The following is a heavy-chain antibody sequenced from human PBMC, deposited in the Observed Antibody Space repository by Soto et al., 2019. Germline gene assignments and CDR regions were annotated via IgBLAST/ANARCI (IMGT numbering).Heavy chain of an antibody. D-gene: IGHD3-10*01. CDR2: ISGSRSIV. J-gene: IGHJ5*02. CDR3: ARDRGLYYYGSGSPSDL. CDR1: GFIFSDYY. Sequence: QVQLVESGGGLVKPGGSLRLSCAASGFIFSDYYMSWIRQAPGKGLEWVSYISGSRSIVYYADSMKGRFTISRDNAKNSVYLQMNSLRVDDTAVYYCARDRGLYYYGSGSPSDLWGQGVLVTVSS. V-gene: IGHV3-11*01.